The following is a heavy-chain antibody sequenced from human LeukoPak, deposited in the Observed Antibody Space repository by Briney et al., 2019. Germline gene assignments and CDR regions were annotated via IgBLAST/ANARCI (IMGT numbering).Heavy chain of an antibody. V-gene: IGHV4-39*01. J-gene: IGHJ3*02. D-gene: IGHD4-11*01. CDR3: ARHDYSNDDPDAFDI. Sequence: PSETLSLTCTVSGGSIITRSYYWGWLRQPPGKGLEWFVSIFYSGSTYYNPSLKSRFTISVDTSKNQFSLKLSSVTAADTAVYYCARHDYSNDDPDAFDIWGQGTMVTVSS. CDR2: IFYSGST. CDR1: GGSIITRSYY.